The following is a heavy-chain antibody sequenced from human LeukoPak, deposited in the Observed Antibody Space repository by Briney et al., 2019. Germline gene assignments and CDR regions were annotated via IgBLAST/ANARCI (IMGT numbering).Heavy chain of an antibody. CDR1: GGTFSSYA. V-gene: IGHV1-69*04. J-gene: IGHJ3*02. D-gene: IGHD3-22*01. CDR2: IIPILGIA. Sequence: GASVKVSCKASGGTFSSYAISWVRQAPGQGLEWMGRIIPILGIANYAQKFQGRVTITADKSTSTAYMELSSLRSEDTAVYYCASTLQYYYGSSEALDAFYIWGAGT. CDR3: ASTLQYYYGSSEALDAFYI.